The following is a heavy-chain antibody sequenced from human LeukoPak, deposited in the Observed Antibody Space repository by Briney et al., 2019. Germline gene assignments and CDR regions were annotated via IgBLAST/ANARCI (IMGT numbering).Heavy chain of an antibody. J-gene: IGHJ6*03. D-gene: IGHD2-15*01. CDR3: ARRQFSSQKDYYYYYMDV. V-gene: IGHV4-39*01. CDR1: GGSISSSSYY. Sequence: SETLSLTCTVSGGSISSSSYYWGWIRQPPGKGLEWIGSIYYSGSTYYNPSLKSRVTISVDTSKNQFSLKLSSVTAADTAVYYCARRQFSSQKDYYYYYMDVWGKGTTVTVSS. CDR2: IYYSGST.